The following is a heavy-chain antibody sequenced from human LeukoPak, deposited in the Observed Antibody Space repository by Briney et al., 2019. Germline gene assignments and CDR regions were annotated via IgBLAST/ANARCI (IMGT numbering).Heavy chain of an antibody. Sequence: ASVKVSCKASGYTFTSYYMHWVRQAPGQGLEWMGIINPSGGSTSYAQKFQGRVTMTRDTSTSTVYMELSSLRSEDTAVYYCARDGDSGSYPQYYFDYWGQGTLVTVSS. D-gene: IGHD1-26*01. J-gene: IGHJ4*02. CDR1: GYTFTSYY. V-gene: IGHV1-46*01. CDR2: INPSGGST. CDR3: ARDGDSGSYPQYYFDY.